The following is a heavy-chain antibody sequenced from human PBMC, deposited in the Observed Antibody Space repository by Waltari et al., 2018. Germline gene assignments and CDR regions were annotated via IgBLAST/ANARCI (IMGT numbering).Heavy chain of an antibody. CDR3: ARAAGGDLDAFDI. D-gene: IGHD3-16*01. CDR1: GGSISSGSYY. J-gene: IGHJ3*02. CDR2: IYTSGST. Sequence: QVQLQESGPGLVKPSQTLSLTCTVSGGSISSGSYYWSWIRQPAGKGLEWIGRIYTSGSTNYNPSLKSRVTISVDTSKNQFSLKLSSVTAADTAVYYCARAAGGDLDAFDIWGQGTMVTVSS. V-gene: IGHV4-61*02.